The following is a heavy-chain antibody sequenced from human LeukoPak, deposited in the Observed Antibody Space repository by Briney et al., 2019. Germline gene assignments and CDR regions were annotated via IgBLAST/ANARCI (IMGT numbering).Heavy chain of an antibody. CDR1: GFTFSSYA. CDR2: ISGSGGST. V-gene: IGHV3-23*01. D-gene: IGHD3-22*01. CDR3: AKTGDSSGFYYGVDY. Sequence: GGSLGLSCVASGFTFSSYAMTWVRQAPGKGLEWVSAISGSGGSTYYADSVKGRFTISRDNSKNTLYVQMNSLRAEDTAVYYCAKTGDSSGFYYGVDYWGQGTLVPVSS. J-gene: IGHJ4*02.